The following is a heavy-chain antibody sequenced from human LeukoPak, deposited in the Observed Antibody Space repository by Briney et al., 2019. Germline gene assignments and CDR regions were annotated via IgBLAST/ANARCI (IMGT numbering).Heavy chain of an antibody. D-gene: IGHD1-7*01. CDR2: ISSSGSTI. V-gene: IGHV3-48*03. Sequence: GGSLRLSCAASGFTFSSYEMNWVRQAPGKGLEWVSYISSSGSTIYYADSVKGRFTISRYNPKNTLYLQMNSLRAEDTAVYYCARAHNWKYGSFDFWGQGTLVTVSS. J-gene: IGHJ4*02. CDR1: GFTFSSYE. CDR3: ARAHNWKYGSFDF.